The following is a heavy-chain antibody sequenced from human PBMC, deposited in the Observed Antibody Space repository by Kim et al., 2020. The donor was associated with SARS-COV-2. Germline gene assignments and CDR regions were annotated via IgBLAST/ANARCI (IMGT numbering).Heavy chain of an antibody. Sequence: VKGRFNISRENSKNTLYLQMNSLRAEDTAVYYCARDDCSGGSCYLGYFDYWGQGTLVTVSS. D-gene: IGHD2-15*01. J-gene: IGHJ4*02. CDR3: ARDDCSGGSCYLGYFDY. V-gene: IGHV3-30*07.